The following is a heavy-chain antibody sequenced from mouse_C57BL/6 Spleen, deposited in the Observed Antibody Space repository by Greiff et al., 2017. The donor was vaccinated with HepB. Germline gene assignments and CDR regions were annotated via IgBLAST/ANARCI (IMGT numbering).Heavy chain of an antibody. J-gene: IGHJ4*01. CDR1: GFTFSDYY. V-gene: IGHV5-16*02. CDR3: ARRGTAQATGAMDY. D-gene: IGHD3-2*02. CDR2: INYDGSST. Sequence: EVQLVESEGGLVQPGSSMKLSCTASGFTFSDYYMAWVRQVPEKGLEWVANINYDGSSTYYLDSLKSRFIISRDNAKNILYLQMSSLKSEDTATYYCARRGTAQATGAMDYWGQGTSVTVSS.